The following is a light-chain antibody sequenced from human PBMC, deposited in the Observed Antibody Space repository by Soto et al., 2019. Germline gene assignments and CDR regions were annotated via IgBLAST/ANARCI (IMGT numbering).Light chain of an antibody. CDR2: AEY. J-gene: IGKJ5*01. CDR1: QGISSY. Sequence: IQMTQSPSSFSASTGDRVTITCRASQGISSYLAWYQQKPGKATKIMIYAEYTLQSGVPSRFSGSGSGTDFTLTIRCMQSEEFATYYCQKYYSYPLTCGQGKRLEI. CDR3: QKYYSYPLT. V-gene: IGKV1-8*01.